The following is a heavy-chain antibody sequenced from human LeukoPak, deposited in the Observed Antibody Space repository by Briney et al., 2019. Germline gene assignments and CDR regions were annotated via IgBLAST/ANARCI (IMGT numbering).Heavy chain of an antibody. V-gene: IGHV3-48*01. D-gene: IGHD5-18*01. Sequence: GGSLRLSCAASGFTFSSHNMNWVRQAPGKGLEWVSYIGSSSSAIYYADSVKGRFTISRDNAKNSLYLQMNSLRAEDTAVYYCARGTWIQLWLIDYWGQGTLVTVSS. CDR3: ARGTWIQLWLIDY. J-gene: IGHJ4*02. CDR1: GFTFSSHN. CDR2: IGSSSSAI.